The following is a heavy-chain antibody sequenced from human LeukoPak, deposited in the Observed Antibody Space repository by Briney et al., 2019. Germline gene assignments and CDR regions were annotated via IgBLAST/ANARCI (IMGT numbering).Heavy chain of an antibody. V-gene: IGHV3-21*01. CDR3: ASGRNVGITGTTGAFDI. Sequence: GGSLRLSCAASGFTFSSYSMNWVRQAPGKGLEWVSSITSSSSYIYYADSVKGRFTISRDNAKNSLYLQMNSLGDEDTAVYYCASGRNVGITGTTGAFDIWGQGTMVTFSS. CDR1: GFTFSSYS. D-gene: IGHD1-7*01. J-gene: IGHJ3*02. CDR2: ITSSSSYI.